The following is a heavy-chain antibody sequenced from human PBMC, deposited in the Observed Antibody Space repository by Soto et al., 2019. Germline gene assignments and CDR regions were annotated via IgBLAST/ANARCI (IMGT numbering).Heavy chain of an antibody. CDR3: AADSGRGGRAFDH. CDR1: DASITNFF. D-gene: IGHD3-10*01. CDR2: LYLGGAP. V-gene: IGHV4-4*07. Sequence: QVQIQESGPGLVTPSDTLSLTCTVSDASITNFFWNWVRQPAGGPLEWIGRLYLGGAPTYNPSLRSRLFISADTSKNQVSLELTSVTAADTAVYYCAADSGRGGRAFDHWGHGALATVSS. J-gene: IGHJ4*01.